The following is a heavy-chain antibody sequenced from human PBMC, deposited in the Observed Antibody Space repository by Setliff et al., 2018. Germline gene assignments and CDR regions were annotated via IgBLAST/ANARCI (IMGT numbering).Heavy chain of an antibody. J-gene: IGHJ4*02. V-gene: IGHV1-69*10. D-gene: IGHD2-21*02. Sequence: SVKVSCKASGGTFSSYAISWVRQAPGQGLEWMGGIIPILGIANYAQKFQGRVTITADKSTSTAYMELSSLRSEDTAVYYCARDLGHGGDSDYWGQGILVTVSS. CDR3: ARDLGHGGDSDY. CDR2: IIPILGIA. CDR1: GGTFSSYA.